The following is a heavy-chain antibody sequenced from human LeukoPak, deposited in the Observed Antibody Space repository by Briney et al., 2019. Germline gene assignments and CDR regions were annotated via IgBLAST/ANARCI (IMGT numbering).Heavy chain of an antibody. D-gene: IGHD3-10*01. J-gene: IGHJ4*02. Sequence: GGSLRLSCAASGFTFSSNWMSWVRQAPGKGLEWVANIKEDGSEKYYVDSVKGRFTISRDNAKNSLYLQMNSLRAEDTAVYYCARVRPGVTFDYWGQGNLVTVSS. CDR2: IKEDGSEK. CDR3: ARVRPGVTFDY. CDR1: GFTFSSNW. V-gene: IGHV3-7*04.